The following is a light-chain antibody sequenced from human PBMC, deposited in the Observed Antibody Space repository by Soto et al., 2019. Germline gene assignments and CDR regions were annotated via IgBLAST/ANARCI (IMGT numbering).Light chain of an antibody. J-gene: IGLJ1*01. CDR3: QSYDSSLRGSNV. Sequence: QSVLTPPPSVSGAPGQRVTISCTGTSSNIGAGYDVYWYQQLPGTAPKLLISGNNNRPSGVPDRFSGSRSGTAASLAITGLQAEDEADYYCQSYDSSLRGSNVFGTGTKLTVL. CDR2: GNN. CDR1: SSNIGAGYD. V-gene: IGLV1-40*01.